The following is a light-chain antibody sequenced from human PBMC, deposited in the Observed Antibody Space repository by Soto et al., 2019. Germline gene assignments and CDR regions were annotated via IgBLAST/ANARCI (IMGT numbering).Light chain of an antibody. Sequence: QPVLTQPASVSGSPGQSITISCTGTSSDVGAYNYVSWYQQHPGKAPKLMIFDVSNRPSGVSIRFSGSKSGNTASLTISGLQAEDEADYYCSSYTSSSTPYVFGTGTKVTVL. CDR3: SSYTSSSTPYV. V-gene: IGLV2-14*01. CDR2: DVS. CDR1: SSDVGAYNY. J-gene: IGLJ1*01.